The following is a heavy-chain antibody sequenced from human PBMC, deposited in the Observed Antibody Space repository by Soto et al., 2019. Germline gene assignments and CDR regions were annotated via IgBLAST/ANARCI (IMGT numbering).Heavy chain of an antibody. V-gene: IGHV4-31*02. CDR3: ARVSVATIRGRAIYYFDY. J-gene: IGHJ4*02. Sequence: LEWIGYIHYSGSTYYNPSLKSRVTISVDTSKNQFSLKLSSVTAADTAVYYCARVSVATIRGRAIYYFDYWGQGTLVTVSS. D-gene: IGHD5-12*01. CDR2: IHYSGST.